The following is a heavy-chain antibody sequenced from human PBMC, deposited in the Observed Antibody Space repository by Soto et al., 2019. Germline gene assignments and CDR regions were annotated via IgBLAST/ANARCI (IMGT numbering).Heavy chain of an antibody. J-gene: IGHJ4*02. V-gene: IGHV3-23*05. CDR3: AKDAVYNDGLWLMDL. D-gene: IGHD2-21*01. CDR2: IYGSGRGI. CDR1: GLPHSSVA. Sequence: EVQLLESGGGLVQPGGSLRLSCTASGLPHSSVAMMWVRQAPGKGLECVSGIYGSGRGIEYADSVKGRFTISRDNSKNTVYLQMTDLRADDTAVYYCAKDAVYNDGLWLMDLWGQGTQVTVSS.